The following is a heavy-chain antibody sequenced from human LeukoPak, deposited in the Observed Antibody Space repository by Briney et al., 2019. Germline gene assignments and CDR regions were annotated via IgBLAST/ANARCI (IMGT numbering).Heavy chain of an antibody. CDR1: GFTSSTYD. Sequence: PGGSLRLSCAASGFTSSTYDMPWVRQAPGKGLEWVAVIWYDGSKKYYADSMKGRFTISRDTSKNTLYLQMNSLRADDTAVYYCARSRGYCSGGSCYSGWFDPWGQGTLVTVSS. J-gene: IGHJ5*02. V-gene: IGHV3-33*01. CDR3: ARSRGYCSGGSCYSGWFDP. CDR2: IWYDGSKK. D-gene: IGHD2-15*01.